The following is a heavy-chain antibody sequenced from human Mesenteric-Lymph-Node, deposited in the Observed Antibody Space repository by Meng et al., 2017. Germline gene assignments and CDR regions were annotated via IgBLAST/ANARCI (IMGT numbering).Heavy chain of an antibody. Sequence: GESLKISCAASGFTFSNYALSWVRQAPGKGLEWVSTIGRGDGPYYADPVKGRFIISRDNSKNTLYLQMESLRVEDTAVYYCANIDDQVAASWYYFEYWGQGTPVTVSS. CDR2: IGRGDGP. CDR1: GFTFSNYA. D-gene: IGHD2-15*01. CDR3: ANIDDQVAASWYYFEY. V-gene: IGHV3-23*01. J-gene: IGHJ4*02.